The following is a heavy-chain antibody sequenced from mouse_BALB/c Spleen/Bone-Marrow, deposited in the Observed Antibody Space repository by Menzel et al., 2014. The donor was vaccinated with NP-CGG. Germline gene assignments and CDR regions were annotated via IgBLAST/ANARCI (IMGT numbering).Heavy chain of an antibody. CDR1: GFTFTDNY. CDR2: IRNKANGYTT. V-gene: IGHV7-3*02. J-gene: IGHJ3*01. Sequence: EVKLVESGGCLVQPGGSLRLSCATSGFTFTDNYMSWVRQPPGKALEWLGFIRNKANGYTTEYSASVKGRFTISRDNSQSILYLQMNTLRAEDSATYYCARDSDWFAYWGQGTLVTVSA. CDR3: ARDSDWFAY.